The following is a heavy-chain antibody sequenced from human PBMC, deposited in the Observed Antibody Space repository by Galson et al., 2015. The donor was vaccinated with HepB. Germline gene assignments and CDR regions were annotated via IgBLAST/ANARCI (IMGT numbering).Heavy chain of an antibody. D-gene: IGHD7-27*01. V-gene: IGHV4-61*02. CDR3: ARDLWGWVGGY. CDR1: GGSISSGSYY. J-gene: IGHJ4*02. Sequence: QVQLQESGPGLVKPSETLSLTCTVSGGSISSGSYYWSWIRQPAGKGLEWIGRIYTSGSTNYNPSLKSRVTMSVDTSKNQFSLKLSSVTAADTAVYYCARDLWGWVGGYWGQGTLVTVSS. CDR2: IYTSGST.